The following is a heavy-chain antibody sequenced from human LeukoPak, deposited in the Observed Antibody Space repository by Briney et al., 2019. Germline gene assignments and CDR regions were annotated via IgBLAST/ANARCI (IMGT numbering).Heavy chain of an antibody. CDR3: ARDAILTGRFDY. CDR1: GFTFSRYW. CDR2: IKQDGSDK. J-gene: IGHJ4*02. Sequence: PGGSLRLSCAASGFTFSRYWMTWVRQAPGKGLEWVANIKQDGSDKYYVDSVKGRFTMSRDNAKNSLYLQMNSLRAEDTAVYYCARDAILTGRFDYWGQGTLVTVSS. D-gene: IGHD3-9*01. V-gene: IGHV3-7*04.